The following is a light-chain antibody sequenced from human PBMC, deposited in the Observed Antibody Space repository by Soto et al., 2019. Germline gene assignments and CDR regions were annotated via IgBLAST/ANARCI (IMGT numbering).Light chain of an antibody. V-gene: IGKV3-15*01. J-gene: IGKJ5*01. CDR2: AAS. Sequence: EVVMTQSPATLSVSPGERATLSCRASQSISTNLAWYQQKHGQAPRLLIYAASARATGIPARFSGSGSGTEFTLTISSLQSEDFAVYYCQQYDNWPPITFGQGNDWRL. CDR3: QQYDNWPPIT. CDR1: QSISTN.